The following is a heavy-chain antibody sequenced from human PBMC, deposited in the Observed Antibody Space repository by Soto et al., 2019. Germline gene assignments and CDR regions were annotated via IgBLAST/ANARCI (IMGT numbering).Heavy chain of an antibody. CDR1: GGSISSSSYY. D-gene: IGHD4-17*01. CDR2: IYYSGST. V-gene: IGHV4-39*01. J-gene: IGHJ4*02. CDR3: ARASTVTFVK. Sequence: SETLSLTCTVSGGSISSSSYYWGWIRQPPGKGLEWIGSIYYSGSTYYNPSLKSRVTISVDTSKNQFSLKLSSVTAADTAVYYCARASTVTFVKWGQGTLVTVSS.